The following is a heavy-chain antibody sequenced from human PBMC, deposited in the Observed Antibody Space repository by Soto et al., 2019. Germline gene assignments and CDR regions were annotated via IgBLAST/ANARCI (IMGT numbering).Heavy chain of an antibody. CDR3: AKGFEAMVLSYYYGMDV. V-gene: IGHV3-23*01. Sequence: EVQLLESGGGLVQPGGSLRLSCAASGFTFSSYAMSWVRQAPGKGLEWVSAISGSGGSTYYADSVKGRFTISRDNSKNTLYLQMNSLRAEDTAVYYCAKGFEAMVLSYYYGMDVWGQGTTVTVSS. D-gene: IGHD5-18*01. CDR2: ISGSGGST. J-gene: IGHJ6*02. CDR1: GFTFSSYA.